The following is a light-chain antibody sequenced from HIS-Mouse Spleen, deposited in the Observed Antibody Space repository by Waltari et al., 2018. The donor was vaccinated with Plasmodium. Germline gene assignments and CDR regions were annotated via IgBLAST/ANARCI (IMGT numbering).Light chain of an antibody. CDR3: YSTDSSGNHRV. CDR1: ALPKTY. J-gene: IGLJ3*02. CDR2: EVS. V-gene: IGLV3-10*01. Sequence: SYELTQPPSVSVSPGQTARITCSGDALPKTYAYWYQQKSGQAPVLVIYEVSKRPSGIPERFVGSSSGTMATLTISGAQVEDEADYYCYSTDSSGNHRVFGGGTKLTVL.